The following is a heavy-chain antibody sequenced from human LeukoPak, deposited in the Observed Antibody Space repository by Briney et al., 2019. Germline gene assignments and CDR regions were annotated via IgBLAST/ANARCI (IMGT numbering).Heavy chain of an antibody. D-gene: IGHD1-26*01. J-gene: IGHJ3*02. CDR1: GFTFTNAW. CDR3: TRGYSGRSVYAFDI. Sequence: GGSLRLSCAASGFTFTNAWMSWVRQAPGKGLEWVGRSGNKADSYTTEYAASVKGRFTISRDGSKNSLYLQMNSLKSEDTAVYYCTRGYSGRSVYAFDIWGPGTMVTVSS. CDR2: SGNKADSYTT. V-gene: IGHV3-72*01.